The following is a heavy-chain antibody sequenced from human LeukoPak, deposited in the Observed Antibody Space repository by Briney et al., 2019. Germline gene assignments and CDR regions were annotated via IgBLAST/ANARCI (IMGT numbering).Heavy chain of an antibody. CDR2: ISAYNGNT. D-gene: IGHD3-3*01. Sequence: ASVKVSCKASGYTFTSYGISWVRQAPGQGLEWMGWISAYNGNTNYAQKLQSRVTMTTDTSTSTAYMELRSLRSDDTAVYYCARGARRITIFGVPIGDWFDPWGQGTLVTVSS. J-gene: IGHJ5*02. V-gene: IGHV1-18*01. CDR1: GYTFTSYG. CDR3: ARGARRITIFGVPIGDWFDP.